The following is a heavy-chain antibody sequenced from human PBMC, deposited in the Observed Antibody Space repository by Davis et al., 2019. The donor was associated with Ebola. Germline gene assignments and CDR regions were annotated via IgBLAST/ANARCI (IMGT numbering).Heavy chain of an antibody. CDR2: IYYGGST. Sequence: PSETLSLTCTVSGDSISSSSYYWAWIRQPPGKGLEWIGSIYYGGSTYYNPSLKSRVTISADTSKNQFSLKLSSVTAADTAVYYCARGRCYSYWGQGTLVTVSS. V-gene: IGHV4-39*01. J-gene: IGHJ4*02. D-gene: IGHD3-16*02. CDR1: GDSISSSSYY. CDR3: ARGRCYSY.